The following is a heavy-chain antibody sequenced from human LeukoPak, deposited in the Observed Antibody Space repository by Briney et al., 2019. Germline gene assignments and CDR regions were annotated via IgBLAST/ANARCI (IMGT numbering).Heavy chain of an antibody. Sequence: GGSLRLSCAASGFTFSSYAMHWVRQAPGKGLEWVADISYDGSNKYYADSVKGRFTISRDNSKNTLYLQMNSLRAEDTAVYYCARDLYYYGSGSFSYYYYYGMDVWGQGTTVTVSS. CDR2: ISYDGSNK. V-gene: IGHV3-30-3*01. J-gene: IGHJ6*02. CDR1: GFTFSSYA. CDR3: ARDLYYYGSGSFSYYYYYGMDV. D-gene: IGHD3-10*01.